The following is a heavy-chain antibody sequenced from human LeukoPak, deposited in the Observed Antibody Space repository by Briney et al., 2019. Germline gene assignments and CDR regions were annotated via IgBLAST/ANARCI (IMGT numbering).Heavy chain of an antibody. V-gene: IGHV3-23*01. J-gene: IGHJ4*02. CDR3: AEDEIYYDPPRYFDY. D-gene: IGHD3-22*01. CDR2: ISGSGGST. Sequence: TGGSLRLSCAASGFTFSSYAMSWVRQAPGKGLEWVSAISGSGGSTYYADSVKGRFTISRDNSKNTLYLQMNSLRAEDTAVYYCAEDEIYYDPPRYFDYWGQGTLVTVSS. CDR1: GFTFSSYA.